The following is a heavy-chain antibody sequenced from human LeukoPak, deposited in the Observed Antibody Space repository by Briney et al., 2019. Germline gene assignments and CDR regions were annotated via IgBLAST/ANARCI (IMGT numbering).Heavy chain of an antibody. J-gene: IGHJ6*02. D-gene: IGHD6-19*01. Sequence: SLKVSCKASGGTFSSYAISWVRQAPGQGLKWMGGIIPIFGTANYAQKFQGRVTITADESTSTAYMELSSLRSEDTGVYYCARDLSVAGTDYYYGMDVWGQGTTVTVSS. CDR3: ARDLSVAGTDYYYGMDV. CDR2: IIPIFGTA. V-gene: IGHV1-69*13. CDR1: GGTFSSYA.